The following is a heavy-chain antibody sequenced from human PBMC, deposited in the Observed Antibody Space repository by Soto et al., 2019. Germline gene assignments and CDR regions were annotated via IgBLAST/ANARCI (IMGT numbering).Heavy chain of an antibody. D-gene: IGHD3-10*01. CDR2: VNPNNGDT. Sequence: QVQLVQSGAVLKKPGASVKVSCKASGYTFSNYDMNWVRQATGQGPEWIGWVNPNNGDTGYAQKFQGRVTLTTDISTTRAYMELTSLRSEDTAIYYCAKVSRKGSAIDFDYWGQGTLITVSS. J-gene: IGHJ4*02. CDR1: GYTFSNYD. CDR3: AKVSRKGSAIDFDY. V-gene: IGHV1-8*01.